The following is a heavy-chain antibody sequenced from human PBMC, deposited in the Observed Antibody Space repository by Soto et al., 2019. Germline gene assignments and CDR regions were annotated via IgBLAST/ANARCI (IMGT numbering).Heavy chain of an antibody. V-gene: IGHV3-23*01. CDR3: AKGQWDLPTQGEIFDC. CDR2: ISGSGGST. D-gene: IGHD1-26*01. J-gene: IGHJ4*02. Sequence: EVQLLESGGGLVQPGGSLRLSCAASGFTFSRNAMSWVRQAPGKGLEWVSTISGSGGSTYYADSVRGRCTISRDSSKNMVFLQMNSLRAEDTAVYYCAKGQWDLPTQGEIFDCWGQGTLVTVSS. CDR1: GFTFSRNA.